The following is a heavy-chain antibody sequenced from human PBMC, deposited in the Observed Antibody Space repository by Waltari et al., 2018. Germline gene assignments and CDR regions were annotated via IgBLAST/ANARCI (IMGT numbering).Heavy chain of an antibody. CDR2: INSDGSHT. J-gene: IGHJ5*02. Sequence: EVQLVESGGNLVQPAGSLRLSCAASGFPFTSQWLHWTRQAPGKGLVWVSRINSDGSHTRYADSVKGRFTISRDNAKNTLYLEMNSLRAEDTAVYFCAGGPQSGASSAWYGWFDPWGQGTLVTVSS. D-gene: IGHD6-13*01. CDR3: AGGPQSGASSAWYGWFDP. V-gene: IGHV3-74*01. CDR1: GFPFTSQW.